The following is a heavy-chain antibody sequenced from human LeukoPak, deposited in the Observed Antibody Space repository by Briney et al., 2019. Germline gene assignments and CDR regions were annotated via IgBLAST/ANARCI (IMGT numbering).Heavy chain of an antibody. CDR1: GFSFSTYG. CDR3: AKDQRAAAGWGFDP. CDR2: ISDDGSNK. J-gene: IGHJ5*02. V-gene: IGHV3-30*18. D-gene: IGHD6-13*01. Sequence: GGSLRLSCAASGFSFSTYGVHWVRQAPGKGLEWVAYISDDGSNKYYADFVKGRFTISRDNSKNNSKNTLYLQMNSLRPEDTAVYYCAKDQRAAAGWGFDPWGQGTLVTVSS.